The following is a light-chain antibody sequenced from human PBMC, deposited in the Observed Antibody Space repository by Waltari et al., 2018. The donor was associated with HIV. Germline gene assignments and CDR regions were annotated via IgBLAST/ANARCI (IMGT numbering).Light chain of an antibody. V-gene: IGLV2-14*01. Sequence: QSALTQPASVSGSPGQSITISCTGTSSDVGGYNSVSWYQQHPGKAPKLMIFEVSNRPSGVSRRLSGSKSGNTTALTISGLQAEDEADYYCSSFTSTSSYVFGTGTKVTVL. CDR1: SSDVGGYNS. CDR2: EVS. J-gene: IGLJ1*01. CDR3: SSFTSTSSYV.